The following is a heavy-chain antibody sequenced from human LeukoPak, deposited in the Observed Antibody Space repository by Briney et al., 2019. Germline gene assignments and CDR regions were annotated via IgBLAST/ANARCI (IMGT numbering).Heavy chain of an antibody. Sequence: ASVKVSCKASGYTFTGYYMHWMRQAPGQGLEWMGWINPNSGGTNYAQKFQGRVTMTRDTSISTAYMELSRLRSDDTAVYYCARDPGVVGATSIDYWGQGTLVTVSS. CDR3: ARDPGVVGATSIDY. V-gene: IGHV1-2*02. CDR1: GYTFTGYY. CDR2: INPNSGGT. D-gene: IGHD1-26*01. J-gene: IGHJ4*02.